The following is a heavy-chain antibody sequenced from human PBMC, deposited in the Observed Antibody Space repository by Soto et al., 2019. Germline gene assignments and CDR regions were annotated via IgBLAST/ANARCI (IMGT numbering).Heavy chain of an antibody. CDR2: ITHSGTT. CDR3: ARHTPAISISDH. V-gene: IGHV4-34*01. D-gene: IGHD2-15*01. CDR1: GESFINFY. J-gene: IGHJ4*02. Sequence: SQTLPVTCAVYGESFINFYWSWIRQPPGKGLEWVGEITHSGTTDYNPSLKSRLTISVDTSKKQFSLKLSSVTAADTAVYYCARHTPAISISDHWGQGTLVTVSS.